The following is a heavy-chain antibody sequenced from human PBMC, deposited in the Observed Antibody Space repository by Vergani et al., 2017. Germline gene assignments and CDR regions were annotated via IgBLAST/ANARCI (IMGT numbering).Heavy chain of an antibody. CDR2: ISYDGSNK. CDR1: GFTFSSYA. J-gene: IGHJ4*02. Sequence: QVQLVESGGGVVQPGRSLRLSCAASGFTFSSYAMHWVRQAPGKGLEWVAVISYDGSNKYYADSVKGRFTISRDNSKNTLYLQMNSLRAEDTALYYCAKALEYSSGWYSFFDYWGQGTLVTVSS. D-gene: IGHD6-19*01. V-gene: IGHV3-30-3*01. CDR3: AKALEYSSGWYSFFDY.